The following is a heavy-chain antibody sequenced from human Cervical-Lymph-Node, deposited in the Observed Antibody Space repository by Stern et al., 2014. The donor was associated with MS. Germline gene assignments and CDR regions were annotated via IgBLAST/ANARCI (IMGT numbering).Heavy chain of an antibody. CDR3: ARSSSPSPYYYYGMDV. V-gene: IGHV3-33*01. CDR2: IWYDGSNK. CDR1: GFTFSSYG. J-gene: IGHJ6*02. D-gene: IGHD6-13*01. Sequence: VHLVESGGGVVQPGRSLRLSCAASGFTFSSYGMHWVRQAPGKGLEWVAVIWYDGSNKYYADSMKGRFTISRDNSKNTLYLQMNSLRAEDTAVYYCARSSSPSPYYYYGMDVWGQGTPVTVSS.